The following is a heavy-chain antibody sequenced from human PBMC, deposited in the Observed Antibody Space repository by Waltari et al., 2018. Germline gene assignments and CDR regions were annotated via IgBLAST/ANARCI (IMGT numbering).Heavy chain of an antibody. CDR3: TRGGRDSSWYWRD. D-gene: IGHD6-13*01. J-gene: IGHJ4*02. V-gene: IGHV3-7*01. CDR2: IKQDGSEK. CDR1: GLSFMTYW. Sequence: EVQLVESGGGLAQPGGSLRLSCSASGLSFMTYWMTWVRQASGKGPEWVANIKQDGSEKYYMDSVKGRFTISRDNAKNSLYLQMNNLRVEDTAVYYCTRGGRDSSWYWRDWGQGTLVTVSS.